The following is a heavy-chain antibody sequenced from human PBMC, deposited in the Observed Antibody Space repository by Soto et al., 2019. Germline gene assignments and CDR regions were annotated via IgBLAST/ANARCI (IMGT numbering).Heavy chain of an antibody. D-gene: IGHD6-6*01. J-gene: IGHJ5*02. CDR1: GGSFSGYY. V-gene: IGHV4-34*01. CDR3: ARVSGIAAPLGFGWFDP. CDR2: INHSGST. Sequence: SETLSLTCAVYGGSFSGYYWSWIRQPPGKGLEWIGEINHSGSTNYNPSLKSRVTISVDTSKNQFSLKLSSVTAADTAVYYCARVSGIAAPLGFGWFDPWGQGTLVT.